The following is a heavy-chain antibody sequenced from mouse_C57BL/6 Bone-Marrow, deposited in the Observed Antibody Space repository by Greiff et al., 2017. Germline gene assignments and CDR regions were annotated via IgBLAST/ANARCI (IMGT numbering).Heavy chain of an antibody. J-gene: IGHJ4*01. V-gene: IGHV5-6*02. D-gene: IGHD2-1*01. Sequence: EVKLVESGGDLVKPGGSLKLSCAASGFTFSSYGMSWVRQTPDKRLEWVATISSGGSYTYYPDSVKGRFTISRDNAKNTLYLQMSSLKSEDTAMYYCARRYGKRMDYWGQGTSVTFSS. CDR2: ISSGGSYT. CDR3: ARRYGKRMDY. CDR1: GFTFSSYG.